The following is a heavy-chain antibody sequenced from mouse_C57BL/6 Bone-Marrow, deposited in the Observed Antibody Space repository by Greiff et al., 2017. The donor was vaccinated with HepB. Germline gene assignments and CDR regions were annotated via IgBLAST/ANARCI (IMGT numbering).Heavy chain of an antibody. CDR1: GYTFTSYG. V-gene: IGHV1-58*01. CDR3: AGWYYGSSYGWFAY. J-gene: IGHJ3*01. CDR2: IYIGNGYT. Sequence: VQLKESGAELVRPGSSVKMSCKTSGYTFTSYGINWVKQRPGQGLEWIGYIYIGNGYTEYNEKFKGKATLTSDTSSSTAYMQLSSLTSEDSAIYFCAGWYYGSSYGWFAYWGQGTLVTVSA. D-gene: IGHD1-1*01.